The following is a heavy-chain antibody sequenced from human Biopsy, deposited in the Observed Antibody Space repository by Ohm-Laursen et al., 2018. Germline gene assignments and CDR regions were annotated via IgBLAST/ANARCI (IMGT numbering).Heavy chain of an antibody. V-gene: IGHV4-59*01. J-gene: IGHJ2*01. CDR2: VYYTGST. Sequence: TLSLTWTVSSDSISSYYWSWIRQPPGKGLQWIGYVYYTGSTDYNPSLQSRVTISVDTSKNHFSLRLRSVTPADTAIYYCARDRGYYSDRTVPGYFDLWGRGTLVTVSS. CDR3: ARDRGYYSDRTVPGYFDL. CDR1: SDSISSYY. D-gene: IGHD3-22*01.